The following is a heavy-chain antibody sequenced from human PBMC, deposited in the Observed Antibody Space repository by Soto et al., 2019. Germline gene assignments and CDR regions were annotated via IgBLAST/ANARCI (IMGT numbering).Heavy chain of an antibody. V-gene: IGHV3-21*06. CDR1: GFTFSSYT. CDR2: ITPSRNYI. D-gene: IGHD6-6*01. CDR3: HCSSFG. J-gene: IGHJ4*02. Sequence: GGTLSLSCAASGFTFSSYTMNWVRQAPGKGLEWVSSITPSRNYIYYADSVKGRFNISRDNAKNSLYLQMNSLGDGDTAVYYCHCSSFGWGQGALVTVSS.